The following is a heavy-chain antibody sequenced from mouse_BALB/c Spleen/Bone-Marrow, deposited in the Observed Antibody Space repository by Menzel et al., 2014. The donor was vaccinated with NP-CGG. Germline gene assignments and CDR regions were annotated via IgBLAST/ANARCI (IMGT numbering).Heavy chain of an antibody. J-gene: IGHJ4*01. CDR2: IWAGGST. Sequence: VMLAESGPGLVAPSQSLSITCTVSGFSLTSYGVHWVRQPPGKGLEWLGVIWAGGSTNYNSALKSRLSISKDNSKSQVFLKMNSLQTEDTAMYYCARDYYGSLYAMHYWGKGTPVPVSS. CDR1: GFSLTSYG. V-gene: IGHV2-9*02. CDR3: ARDYYGSLYAMHY. D-gene: IGHD1-1*01.